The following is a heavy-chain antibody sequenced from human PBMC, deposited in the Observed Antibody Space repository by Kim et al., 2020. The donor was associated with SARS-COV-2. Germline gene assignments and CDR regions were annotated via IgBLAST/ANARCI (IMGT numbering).Heavy chain of an antibody. J-gene: IGHJ4*02. D-gene: IGHD3-3*01. Sequence: GGSLRLSCAASGFTFSSYAMHWVRQAPGKGLEWVAVISYDGSNKYYADSVKGRFTISRDNSKNTLYLQMNSLRAEDTAVYYCARPPYDFWSGYYSAVDYWGQGTLVTVSS. CDR3: ARPPYDFWSGYYSAVDY. CDR1: GFTFSSYA. V-gene: IGHV3-30-3*01. CDR2: ISYDGSNK.